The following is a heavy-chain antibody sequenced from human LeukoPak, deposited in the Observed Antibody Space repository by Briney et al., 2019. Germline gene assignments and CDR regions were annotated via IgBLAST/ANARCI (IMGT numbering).Heavy chain of an antibody. J-gene: IGHJ3*02. V-gene: IGHV4-59*01. CDR3: ARSPGGGFDI. D-gene: IGHD2-15*01. CDR1: GGSISNYY. Sequence: SETLSLTCTVSGGSISNYYGGWIRQTPGKGLELIGYIYYSGTTNYNPSLMSRVSISVDTSKKQFSLKLSSVTAADTAVYYCARSPGGGFDIWGQGTMVTVSS. CDR2: IYYSGTT.